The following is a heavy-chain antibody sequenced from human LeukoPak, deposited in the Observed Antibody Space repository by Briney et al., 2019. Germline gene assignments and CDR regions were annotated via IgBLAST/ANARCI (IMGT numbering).Heavy chain of an antibody. D-gene: IGHD6-25*01. CDR1: GGSISSYY. Sequence: SETLSLTCTVSGGSISSYYWSWIRQPPGKGLEWIGYIYYSGSTNYNPSLKSRVTISVDTSKNQFSLKLSSVTAADTAVYYCARDRRRREKENWFDPWGQGTLVTVSS. CDR3: ARDRRRREKENWFDP. CDR2: IYYSGST. V-gene: IGHV4-59*01. J-gene: IGHJ5*02.